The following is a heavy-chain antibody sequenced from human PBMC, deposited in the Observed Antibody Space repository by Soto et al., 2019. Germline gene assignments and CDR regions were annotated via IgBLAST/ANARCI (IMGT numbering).Heavy chain of an antibody. CDR2: IYYSGST. CDR1: GGSISSGGYY. D-gene: IGHD3-10*01. J-gene: IGHJ5*02. Sequence: PSETLSLTCTVSGGSISSGGYYWSWIRQHPGKGLEWIGYIYYSGSTYYNPSLKSRVTISVDTSKNQFSLKLSSVTAADTAVYYCARADHEYNYYGSGSSNWFDPWGQGTLVTVSS. V-gene: IGHV4-31*03. CDR3: ARADHEYNYYGSGSSNWFDP.